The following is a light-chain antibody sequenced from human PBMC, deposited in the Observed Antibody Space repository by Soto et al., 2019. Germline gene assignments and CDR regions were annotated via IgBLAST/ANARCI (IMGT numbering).Light chain of an antibody. CDR2: GNS. CDR3: QSYDSSLGGLV. J-gene: IGLJ2*01. CDR1: SSNIGAGYD. V-gene: IGLV1-40*01. Sequence: QSVLTQPPSVSGAPGQRVTISCTGSSSNIGAGYDVHWYQQLPGTAPKLLIYGNSNRPSGVPDRFSGSKSGTSASLAITGLRAEDGADYYCQSYDSSLGGLVFGGGTKLT.